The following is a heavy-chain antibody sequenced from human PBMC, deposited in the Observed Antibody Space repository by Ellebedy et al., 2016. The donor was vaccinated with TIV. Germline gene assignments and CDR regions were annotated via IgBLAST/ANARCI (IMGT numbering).Heavy chain of an antibody. J-gene: IGHJ4*02. CDR3: LRDLTNPVTGDY. CDR2: TNPDNGVT. V-gene: IGHV1-2*02. CDR1: GYSFTGYY. Sequence: AASVKVSCKTSGYSFTGYYIHWVRQAPGPGPEWVGWTNPDNGVTVYEQKLQGRVTITGDTSIIPVYMELCSLRSEDTAIYYCLRDLTNPVTGDYWGQGTLVFVSS. D-gene: IGHD4-11*01.